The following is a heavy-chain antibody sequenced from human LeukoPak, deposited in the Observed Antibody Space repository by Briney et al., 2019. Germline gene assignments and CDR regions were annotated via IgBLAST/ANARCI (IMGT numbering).Heavy chain of an antibody. CDR3: TTVNPDSSGYSRRYYYYGMDV. CDR1: GFTFSNAW. CDR2: IKSKTDGGTT. Sequence: GGSLRLSCAASGFTFSNAWMSWVRQAPGKGLEWVGRIKSKTDGGTTDYAAPVKGRFTISTDDSKNTLYLQMNSLKTEDTAVYYCTTVNPDSSGYSRRYYYYGMDVWGQGTTLTVSS. V-gene: IGHV3-15*01. D-gene: IGHD3-22*01. J-gene: IGHJ6*02.